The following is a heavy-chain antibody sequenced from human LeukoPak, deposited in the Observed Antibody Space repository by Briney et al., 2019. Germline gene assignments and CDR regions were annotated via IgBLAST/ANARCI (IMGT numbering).Heavy chain of an antibody. D-gene: IGHD3-22*01. J-gene: IGHJ3*02. Sequence: GGSLRLSCAASGFTFSDYYMSWIRQAPGEGLEWVSYISSSGSTIYYADSVKGRFTISRDNAKNSLYLQMNSLRAEDTAVYYCARDARYDSSGYYYDDAFDIWGQGTMVTVSS. CDR1: GFTFSDYY. V-gene: IGHV3-11*01. CDR2: ISSSGSTI. CDR3: ARDARYDSSGYYYDDAFDI.